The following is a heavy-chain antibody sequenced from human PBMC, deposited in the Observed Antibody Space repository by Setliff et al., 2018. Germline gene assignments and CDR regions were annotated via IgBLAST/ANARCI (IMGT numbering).Heavy chain of an antibody. Sequence: SETLSLTCAVYGGSFSTYFWSWIRQPPGKGLEWIGEISHSGSTNYNPSLKSRVTMSVDTSKNQFSLNLNSVTAADTAVYYCVRESRSTWYRMDFWGQGTLVTVSS. D-gene: IGHD6-13*01. V-gene: IGHV4-34*01. CDR2: ISHSGST. CDR1: GGSFSTYF. J-gene: IGHJ4*02. CDR3: VRESRSTWYRMDF.